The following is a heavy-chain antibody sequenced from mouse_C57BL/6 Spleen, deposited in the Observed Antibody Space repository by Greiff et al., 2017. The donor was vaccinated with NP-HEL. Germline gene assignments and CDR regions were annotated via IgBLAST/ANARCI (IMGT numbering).Heavy chain of an antibody. V-gene: IGHV1-69*01. Sequence: QVQLQQPGAELVMPGASVKLSCKASGYTFTSYWMHWVKQRPGQGLEWIGEIGPSDSYTNYNQKFKGKSTLTVDKSSSTAYMQLSSLTSEDSAVYYCARGDWAWFAYWGQGTLVTVSA. J-gene: IGHJ3*01. CDR2: IGPSDSYT. D-gene: IGHD4-1*01. CDR1: GYTFTSYW. CDR3: ARGDWAWFAY.